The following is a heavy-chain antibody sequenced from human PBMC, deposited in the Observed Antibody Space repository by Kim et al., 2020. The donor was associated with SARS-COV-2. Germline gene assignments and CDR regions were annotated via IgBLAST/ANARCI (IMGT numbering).Heavy chain of an antibody. D-gene: IGHD5-18*01. V-gene: IGHV6-1*01. CDR3: ARDLYLWEVEYSYGPYYYYGMDV. Sequence: SQTLSLTCAISGDSVSSNSAAWNWIRQSPSRGLEWLGRTYYRSKWYNDYTVSVKSRITINPDTSKNQFSLQLNSVTPEDTAVYYCARDLYLWEVEYSYGPYYYYGMDVWGQGTTVTVSS. CDR2: TYYRSKWYN. CDR1: GDSVSSNSAA. J-gene: IGHJ6*02.